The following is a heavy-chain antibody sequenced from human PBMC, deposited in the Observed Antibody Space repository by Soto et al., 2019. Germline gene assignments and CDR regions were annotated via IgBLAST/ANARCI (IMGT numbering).Heavy chain of an antibody. D-gene: IGHD2-2*01. V-gene: IGHV4-61*01. CDR1: GGSVSSGSYY. J-gene: IGHJ6*02. CDR3: ARALIVSVPAVDLYYGMDV. Sequence: QVQLQESGPGLVKPSETLSLTCTVSGGSVSSGSYYWSWIRQPPGKGLEWIGYIYYSGSTNYNPSLMSRVTTSVDTSKNQSTLKLSSVTAADTAVYYCARALIVSVPAVDLYYGMDVWGQGTTVTVSS. CDR2: IYYSGST.